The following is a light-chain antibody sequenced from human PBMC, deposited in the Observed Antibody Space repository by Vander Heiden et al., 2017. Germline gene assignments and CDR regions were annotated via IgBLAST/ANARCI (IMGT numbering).Light chain of an antibody. Sequence: SVLTQPPSESAAPGQKVTISSSGSSSNIGNNYVSWYQQLPGTAHKLLIYENNKRPSGIPDRFSGSKSGTSATLCITGLQTGDEADDYCGTWDSSLSSHVVFGGGTKLTVL. CDR3: GTWDSSLSSHVV. J-gene: IGLJ2*01. V-gene: IGLV1-51*02. CDR1: SSNIGNNY. CDR2: ENN.